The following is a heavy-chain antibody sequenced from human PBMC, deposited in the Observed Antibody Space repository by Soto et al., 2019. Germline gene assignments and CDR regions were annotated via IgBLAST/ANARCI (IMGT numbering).Heavy chain of an antibody. Sequence: QVQLVQSGAEVKKPGASVKVSCKASGYTFTSYGITWVRQAPGQGLEWMGWTSAYNGNTNYAQKRQGRVTMTTDTSTSTAYMELRRLRSDDTAVYFCTRGRHSASGSGFEPASWFELWGQGSLVTVSS. CDR3: TRGRHSASGSGFEPASWFEL. V-gene: IGHV1-18*01. CDR2: TSAYNGNT. D-gene: IGHD6-19*01. CDR1: GYTFTSYG. J-gene: IGHJ5*02.